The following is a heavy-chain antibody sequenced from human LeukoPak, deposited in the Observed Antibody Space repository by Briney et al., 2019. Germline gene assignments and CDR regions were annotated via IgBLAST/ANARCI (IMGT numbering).Heavy chain of an antibody. Sequence: GGSLRLSCAASGFTFSSYSMNWVRQAPGKGLEWLSSIRSSGSYIYYADSVKGRFTISRDNAKNSLYLQMNSLRADDTAVYYCAREQGGTVVVPAASFDYWGQGTLVTVSS. CDR2: IRSSGSYI. D-gene: IGHD2-2*01. CDR1: GFTFSSYS. CDR3: AREQGGTVVVPAASFDY. J-gene: IGHJ4*02. V-gene: IGHV3-21*01.